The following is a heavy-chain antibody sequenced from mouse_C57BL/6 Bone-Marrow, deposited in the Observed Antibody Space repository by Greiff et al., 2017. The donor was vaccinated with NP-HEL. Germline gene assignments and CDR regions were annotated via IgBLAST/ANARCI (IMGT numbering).Heavy chain of an antibody. J-gene: IGHJ4*01. CDR2: IDPSDSYT. CDR1: GYTFTSYW. V-gene: IGHV1-69*01. Sequence: QVQLQQPGAELVMPGASVKLSCKASGYTFTSYWMHWVKQRPGQGLEWIGEIDPSDSYTNYNQKFKGKSTLTVDKSSSTAYMQLSSLTSEDSADYYCEREGDPLYWGQGTSVTVSS. CDR3: EREGDPLY.